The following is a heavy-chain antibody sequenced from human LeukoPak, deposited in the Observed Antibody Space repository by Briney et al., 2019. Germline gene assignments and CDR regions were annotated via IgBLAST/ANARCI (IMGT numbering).Heavy chain of an antibody. CDR2: ISWDGDNT. Sequence: GGSLRLSCAASGFTFDGYTMHWVRQAPGKGLEWVSLISWDGDNTYYADSVKGRFTISRDNAKNTLYLQMNSLRVEDTALYYCGRGKSPAAVDDWGQGTLVTVPS. D-gene: IGHD2-2*01. V-gene: IGHV3-43*01. CDR3: GRGKSPAAVDD. J-gene: IGHJ4*02. CDR1: GFTFDGYT.